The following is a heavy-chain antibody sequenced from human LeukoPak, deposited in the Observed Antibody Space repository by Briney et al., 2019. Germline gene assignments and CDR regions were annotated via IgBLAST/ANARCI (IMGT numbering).Heavy chain of an antibody. CDR3: AKGSGVAVAGTFPYFDY. D-gene: IGHD6-19*01. J-gene: IGHJ4*02. Sequence: QSGGSLRLSCAASGFTFDDYAMHWVRHAPGKGLEWVSGISWNSGSIVYADSVKGRFTISRDNAKNSLYLQMNSLRAEDTALYYCAKGSGVAVAGTFPYFDYWGQGTLVTVSS. V-gene: IGHV3-9*01. CDR2: ISWNSGSI. CDR1: GFTFDDYA.